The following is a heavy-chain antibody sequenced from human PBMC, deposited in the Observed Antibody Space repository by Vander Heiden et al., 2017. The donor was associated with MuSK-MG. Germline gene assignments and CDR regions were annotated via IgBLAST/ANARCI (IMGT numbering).Heavy chain of an antibody. J-gene: IGHJ4*02. CDR2: ISYDGSNK. V-gene: IGHV3-30*04. CDR1: GFTFSSCA. D-gene: IGHD3-3*01. CDR3: ARGVRDYDFWSGYYMGGHPFDY. Sequence: QVQLVESGGGVVQPGRSLRLSCAASGFTFSSCAMHCVRQAPGKGLEWVAVISYDGSNKYYADSVKGRFTISRDNSKNTLYLQMNSLRAEDTAVYYCARGVRDYDFWSGYYMGGHPFDYWGQGTLVTVSS.